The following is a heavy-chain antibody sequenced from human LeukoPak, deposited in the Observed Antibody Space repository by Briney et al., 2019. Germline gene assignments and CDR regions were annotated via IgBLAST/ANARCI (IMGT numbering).Heavy chain of an antibody. J-gene: IGHJ5*02. CDR1: GGTFSSYA. V-gene: IGHV1-69*05. Sequence: SVKVSCKASGGTFSSYAISWVRQAPGQGLEWVGRIIPIFGTANYAQKFQGRVTITTDESTSTAYMELSSLRSEDTAAHYCARTTVTTHWFDPWGQGTLVTVSS. D-gene: IGHD4-11*01. CDR2: IIPIFGTA. CDR3: ARTTVTTHWFDP.